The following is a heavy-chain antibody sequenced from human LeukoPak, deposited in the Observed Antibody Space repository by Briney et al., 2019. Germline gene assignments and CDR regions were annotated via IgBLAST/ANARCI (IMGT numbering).Heavy chain of an antibody. V-gene: IGHV1-8*01. J-gene: IGHJ4*02. D-gene: IGHD4-11*01. Sequence: GASLKVSCKASGYTFTSYDINWVRQATGQGLEWMGWMNPNSGNTGYAQKCQGRVTMTRNTSISTAYMELSSLRSEDTAVYYCARGDTVTTSDDYWGQGTLVTVSS. CDR3: ARGDTVTTSDDY. CDR2: MNPNSGNT. CDR1: GYTFTSYD.